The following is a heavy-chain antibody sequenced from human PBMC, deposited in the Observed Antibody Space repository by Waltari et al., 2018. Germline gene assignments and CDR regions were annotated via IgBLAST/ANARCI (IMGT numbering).Heavy chain of an antibody. Sequence: EVQLVQSGAEVKKPGESLKISCKGSGYRFTCYWIGSVRPMPGKGLAGVGIIYPGDSDTRYSPSVQGQVTISADKSISTAYLQWSSLKASDTAIYYCARQINYDFWSGYFDSWGQGTLVTVSS. J-gene: IGHJ4*02. D-gene: IGHD3-3*01. V-gene: IGHV5-51*01. CDR3: ARQINYDFWSGYFDS. CDR2: IYPGDSDT. CDR1: GYRFTCYW.